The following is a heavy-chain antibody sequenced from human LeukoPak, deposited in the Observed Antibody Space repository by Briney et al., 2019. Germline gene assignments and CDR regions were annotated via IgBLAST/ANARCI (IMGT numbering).Heavy chain of an antibody. CDR3: ARDRAGTQSWVEFDL. J-gene: IGHJ5*02. Sequence: PGGSLRLSCAASGFSVTTNYMSWVRQAPGKGLEWVALIYTSGSTFYADSVMGRFTVSRDNSKNTSYLQMNSLRAEDSAAYYCARDRAGTQSWVEFDLWGQGTLVTVSS. D-gene: IGHD3-10*01. V-gene: IGHV3-66*03. CDR1: GFSVTTNY. CDR2: IYTSGST.